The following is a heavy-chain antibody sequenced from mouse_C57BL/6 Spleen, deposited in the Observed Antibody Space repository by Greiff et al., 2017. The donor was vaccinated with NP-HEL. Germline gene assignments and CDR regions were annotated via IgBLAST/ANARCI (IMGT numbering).Heavy chain of an antibody. CDR2: INPGSGGT. CDR1: GYAFTNYL. Sequence: QVQLQQSGAELVRPGTSVKVSCKASGYAFTNYLIEWVKQRPGQGLEWIGVINPGSGGTNYNEKFKGKATLTADKSSSTAYMQLSSLTSEDSAVYFCVKEGVYSSYYYFDYWGQGTTLTVSS. J-gene: IGHJ2*01. D-gene: IGHD1-1*01. CDR3: VKEGVYSSYYYFDY. V-gene: IGHV1-54*01.